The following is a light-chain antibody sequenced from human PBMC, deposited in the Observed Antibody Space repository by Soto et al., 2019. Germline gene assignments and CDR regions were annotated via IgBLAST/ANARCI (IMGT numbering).Light chain of an antibody. V-gene: IGKV3-20*01. CDR1: QSISSSY. Sequence: EIVLTQSPATLSLSPGERATLSCRASQSISSSYLGWYQQKPGQGPRLLIYGASSRATGIPDRFSGSGSGTEFTLIISGLQSEDVALYYCQQYSNWPPAITFGQGTRLEI. CDR2: GAS. J-gene: IGKJ5*01. CDR3: QQYSNWPPAIT.